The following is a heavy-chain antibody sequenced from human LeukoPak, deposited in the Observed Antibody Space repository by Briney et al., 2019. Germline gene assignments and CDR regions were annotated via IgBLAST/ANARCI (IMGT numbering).Heavy chain of an antibody. CDR1: GLTFTSYT. V-gene: IGHV3-7*01. D-gene: IGHD2-2*01. CDR3: ARDGDIVVVPAAIGYYGMDV. Sequence: GGSLTLSCVVSGLTFTSYTMDWVRQAPGKGLEWVANIKQDGSEKYYVDSVKGRFTISRDNAKNSLYLQMNSLRAEDTAVYYCARDGDIVVVPAAIGYYGMDVWGQGTTVTVSS. CDR2: IKQDGSEK. J-gene: IGHJ6*02.